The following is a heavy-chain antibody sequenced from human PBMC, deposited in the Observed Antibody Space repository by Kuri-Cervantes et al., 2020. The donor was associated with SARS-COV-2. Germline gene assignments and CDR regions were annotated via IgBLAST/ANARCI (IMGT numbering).Heavy chain of an antibody. D-gene: IGHD2-21*01. CDR1: GYTFTGYL. J-gene: IGHJ4*02. V-gene: IGHV1-2*02. Sequence: ASVKVSCKASGYTFTGYLIHWVRQAPGQGLEWMGWIDPSSGGTNSAQNFQGRVTMTRDTSINTAYMELRRLRSDDTAVYYCARDEGKGGHCLGHWGQGTLVTVSS. CDR3: ARDEGKGGHCLGH. CDR2: IDPSSGGT.